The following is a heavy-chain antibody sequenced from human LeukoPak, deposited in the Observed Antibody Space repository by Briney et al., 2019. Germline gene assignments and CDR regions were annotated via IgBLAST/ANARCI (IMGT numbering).Heavy chain of an antibody. CDR2: IRSKAYGGTT. D-gene: IGHD4-17*01. CDR3: TRAMEDYGDYTDY. V-gene: IGHV3-49*04. Sequence: GGSLRLSCAASEFTFSSYAMSWVRQAPGKGLEWVGFIRSKAYGGTTEYAASVKGRFTISRDDSKSIAYLQMNSLKTEDTAVYYCTRAMEDYGDYTDYWGQGTLVTVSS. CDR1: EFTFSSYA. J-gene: IGHJ4*02.